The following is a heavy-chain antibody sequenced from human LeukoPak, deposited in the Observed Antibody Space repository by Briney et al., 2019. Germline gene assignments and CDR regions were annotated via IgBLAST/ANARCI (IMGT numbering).Heavy chain of an antibody. D-gene: IGHD6-19*01. J-gene: IGHJ4*02. CDR2: IGSSSSYI. Sequence: GGSLRLSCAASGFTFSSYSMNWVRQAPGKGLEWVSSIGSSSSYIYYADSVKGRFTISRDNAKNSLYLQMNSLRAEDTAVYYCARDSSGWYAAFDYWGQGTLVTVSS. V-gene: IGHV3-21*01. CDR1: GFTFSSYS. CDR3: ARDSSGWYAAFDY.